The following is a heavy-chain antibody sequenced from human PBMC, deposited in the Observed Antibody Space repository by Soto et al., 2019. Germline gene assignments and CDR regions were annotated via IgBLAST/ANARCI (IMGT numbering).Heavy chain of an antibody. J-gene: IGHJ4*02. CDR2: IYSDGKT. CDR3: ARVGITVPGNDY. D-gene: IGHD6-19*01. CDR1: GLTVSSNY. V-gene: IGHV3-66*01. Sequence: QLVESGGALVQPGGSQRLSCVASGLTVSSNYMTWIRQAPGKGLEWVSIIYSDGKTYNADSVKGRFSISRDNSENTVYLQMNSLTAEDSAVYYCARVGITVPGNDYWGQGTLVTVSS.